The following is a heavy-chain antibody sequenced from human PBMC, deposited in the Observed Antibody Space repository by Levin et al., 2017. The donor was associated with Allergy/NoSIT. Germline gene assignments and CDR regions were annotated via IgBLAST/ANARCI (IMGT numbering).Heavy chain of an antibody. CDR2: ISSSSSYI. J-gene: IGHJ5*02. CDR1: GFTFSSYS. Sequence: KAGGSLRLSCAASGFTFSSYSMNWVRQAPGKGLEWVSSISSSSSYIYYADSVKGRFTISRDNAKNSLYLQMNSLRAEDTAVYYCARDGSGWFANWFDPWGQGTLVTVSS. V-gene: IGHV3-21*01. D-gene: IGHD6-19*01. CDR3: ARDGSGWFANWFDP.